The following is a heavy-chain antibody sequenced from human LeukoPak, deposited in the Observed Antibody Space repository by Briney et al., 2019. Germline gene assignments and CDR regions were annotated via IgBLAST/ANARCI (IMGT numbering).Heavy chain of an antibody. D-gene: IGHD6-25*01. J-gene: IGHJ4*02. CDR3: TKHGAASYYFDS. Sequence: GGSLRLSCAASGFTFSNYGMHWVRQAPGKGLEWVAVISYDGSNQYYADSVKGQFTISRDNSKNTLYLQMNSLRPEDTAVYYCTKHGAASYYFDSWGQGTLVTVSS. CDR2: ISYDGSNQ. CDR1: GFTFSNYG. V-gene: IGHV3-30*18.